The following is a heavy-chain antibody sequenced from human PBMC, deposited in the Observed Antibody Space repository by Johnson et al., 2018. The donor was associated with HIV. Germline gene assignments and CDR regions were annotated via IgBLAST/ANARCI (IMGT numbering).Heavy chain of an antibody. D-gene: IGHD3-10*01. CDR2: ISGCGGFS. Sequence: VQLVESGGGLVQPGGSLRLSCAASGFTFSSYAMSWVRQAPGKGLEWVSAISGCGGFSYYADSVKGRFPISRDNSKNTLSLQMGSLRVEDMAVYYCARDPYTSAGNPFDIWGQGTRVTVS. CDR1: GFTFSSYA. J-gene: IGHJ3*02. V-gene: IGHV3-23*04. CDR3: ARDPYTSAGNPFDI.